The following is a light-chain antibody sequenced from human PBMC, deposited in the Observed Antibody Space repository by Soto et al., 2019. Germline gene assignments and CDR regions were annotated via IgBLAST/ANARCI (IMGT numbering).Light chain of an antibody. V-gene: IGLV2-14*01. Sequence: QSALTQAASVSGSPGQSITIPCTGTSSDIGAYHYVSWYQQRPGKAPKVLIYAVNSRPSGISDRFSGAKSGNTSSLTISGLQAEDEAVYYCNAYTNSDTVIFGGGTKLPVL. J-gene: IGLJ2*01. CDR2: AVN. CDR3: NAYTNSDTVI. CDR1: SSDIGAYHY.